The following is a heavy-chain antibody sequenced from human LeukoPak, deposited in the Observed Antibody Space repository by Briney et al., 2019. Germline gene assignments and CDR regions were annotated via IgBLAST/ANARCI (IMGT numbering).Heavy chain of an antibody. Sequence: KTSETLSLTCAVSGGSISSGGYSWSWIRQPPGKGLEWIGYIYHSGSTYYNPSLKSRVTISVDRSKNQFSLKLSSVTAADTAVYYCARLIGAYCGGDCSDYWGQGTPVTVSS. CDR3: ARLIGAYCGGDCSDY. D-gene: IGHD2-21*02. J-gene: IGHJ4*02. CDR1: GGSISSGGYS. CDR2: IYHSGST. V-gene: IGHV4-30-2*01.